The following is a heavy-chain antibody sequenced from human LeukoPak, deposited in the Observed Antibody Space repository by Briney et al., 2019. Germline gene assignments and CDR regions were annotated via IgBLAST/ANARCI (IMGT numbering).Heavy chain of an antibody. Sequence: SETLSLTCTVSGGSISSSSYYWGWIRQPPGKGLEWIGSIYYSGSTYYNPSLKSRVTISVDTSKNQFSLKLSSVTAADTAVYYCARAIPYSYGYWSTNWFDPWGQGTLVTVSS. V-gene: IGHV4-39*07. J-gene: IGHJ5*02. CDR1: GGSISSSSYY. D-gene: IGHD5-18*01. CDR3: ARAIPYSYGYWSTNWFDP. CDR2: IYYSGST.